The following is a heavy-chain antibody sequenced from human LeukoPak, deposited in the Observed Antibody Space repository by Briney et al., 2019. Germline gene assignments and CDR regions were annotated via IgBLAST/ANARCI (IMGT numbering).Heavy chain of an antibody. Sequence: GGALRLSCAASGFTFSSYWMSWVRQAPGKGLEWVANIKQDGSEKYYVDSVKGRFTISRDNAKNSLYLQMNSLRAEDTAVYYCARDHCSSTSCYGRYHHGMDVWGQGTTVTVSS. J-gene: IGHJ6*02. CDR1: GFTFSSYW. V-gene: IGHV3-7*01. CDR2: IKQDGSEK. CDR3: ARDHCSSTSCYGRYHHGMDV. D-gene: IGHD2-2*01.